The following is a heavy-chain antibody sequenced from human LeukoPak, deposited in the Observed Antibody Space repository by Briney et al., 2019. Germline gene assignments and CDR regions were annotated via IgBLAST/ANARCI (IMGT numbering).Heavy chain of an antibody. V-gene: IGHV3-48*03. CDR3: ARGTGYYSYFDY. CDR2: ISSSGSTI. Sequence: GGSLRLSCAASGFTFSSYEMNWVRQAPGKGLEWVSYISSSGSTIYYADSGKGRFTISRDNAKNSLYLQMNSLRAEDTAVYYCARGTGYYSYFDYWGQGTLVTVSS. D-gene: IGHD3/OR15-3a*01. CDR1: GFTFSSYE. J-gene: IGHJ4*02.